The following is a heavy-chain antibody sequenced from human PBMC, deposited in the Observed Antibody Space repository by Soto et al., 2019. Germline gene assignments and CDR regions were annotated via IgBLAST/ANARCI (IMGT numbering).Heavy chain of an antibody. CDR2: IIPILGIA. CDR3: ARDKEWLPDRYFDL. J-gene: IGHJ2*01. CDR1: GGTFSSYT. D-gene: IGHD3-3*01. V-gene: IGHV1-69*04. Sequence: SVKVSCKASGGTFSSYTISWVRQAPGQGLEWMGRIIPILGIANYAQKFQGRVTITADKSTSTAYMELSSLRSEDTAVYYCARDKEWLPDRYFDLWGRGTLVTVSS.